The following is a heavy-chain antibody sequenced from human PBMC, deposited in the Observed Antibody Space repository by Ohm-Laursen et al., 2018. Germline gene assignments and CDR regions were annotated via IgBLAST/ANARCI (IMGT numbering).Heavy chain of an antibody. D-gene: IGHD3-22*01. Sequence: SLRLSCAASGFTFKNYWMSWVRQAPGKGLEWVANIKQDGNVKYYVGSVKGRFTISRDNAKNSLYLQMNSLRAEDTAVYYCVRSAMYDYDTSGYYPAEFFQNWGQGTLVTVSS. V-gene: IGHV3-7*01. CDR2: IKQDGNVK. CDR3: VRSAMYDYDTSGYYPAEFFQN. CDR1: GFTFKNYW. J-gene: IGHJ1*01.